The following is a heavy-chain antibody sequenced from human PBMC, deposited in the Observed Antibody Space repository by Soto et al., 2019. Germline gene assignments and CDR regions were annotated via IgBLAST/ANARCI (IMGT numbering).Heavy chain of an antibody. Sequence: EVQVVESGGGLVQPGGSLRLSCAASGFIFSNHWMTWVRQVPGKGLEWVANINQDGSEQYYLDSVKGRFTISRDNAKSSLFLEMNRLRVEDAVVYYCAPSMRHTLEPWGQGTLVTVCS. CDR3: APSMRHTLEP. D-gene: IGHD2-8*01. V-gene: IGHV3-7*01. CDR2: INQDGSEQ. CDR1: GFIFSNHW. J-gene: IGHJ5*02.